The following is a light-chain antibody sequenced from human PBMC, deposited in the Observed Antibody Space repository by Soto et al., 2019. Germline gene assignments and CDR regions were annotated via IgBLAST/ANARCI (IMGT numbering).Light chain of an antibody. V-gene: IGKV1-5*03. CDR3: QQYNSYSSTWT. CDR1: QSISGW. J-gene: IGKJ1*01. Sequence: DIQMTQSPSTLSASVGDRVTITCRASQSISGWLAWYQQKPGKAPKLLIYKASNLESGVPSRFXXSGSGKEFTLPISSLQPDDFATYYCQQYNSYSSTWTFGQGTKVEIK. CDR2: KAS.